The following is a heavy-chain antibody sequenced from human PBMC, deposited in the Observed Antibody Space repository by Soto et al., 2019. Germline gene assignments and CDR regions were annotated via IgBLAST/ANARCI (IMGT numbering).Heavy chain of an antibody. CDR1: GKSFDNFA. CDR3: ARAKYDYIWGSYHPFDQ. V-gene: IGHV1-3*01. CDR2: INVGDDKT. J-gene: IGHJ4*02. Sequence: QVQLVQYGAEVKKPGASVRLSCKVSGKSFDNFAVQWVRQTPGQRPEWMGRINVGDDKTKYSEKFQGRVIVSYDTSATTAYMELRALSSEDTAVYYCARAKYDYIWGSYHPFDQWAQGAQVSVAS. D-gene: IGHD3-16*02.